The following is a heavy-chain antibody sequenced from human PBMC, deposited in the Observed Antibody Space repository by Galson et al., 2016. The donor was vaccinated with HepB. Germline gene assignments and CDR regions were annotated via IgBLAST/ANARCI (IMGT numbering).Heavy chain of an antibody. Sequence: SLRLSCAASGFTFSSYGMHWVRQAPGKGLEWVAVIWYDGSNKYYADSVKGRFTISRDNSKNTLYLQMNSLRAEDTAVYYCARGGLYWGGYVGDHWGQGTLVTVSS. CDR1: GFTFSSYG. V-gene: IGHV3-33*01. CDR2: IWYDGSNK. J-gene: IGHJ4*02. CDR3: ARGGLYWGGYVGDH. D-gene: IGHD2-21*01.